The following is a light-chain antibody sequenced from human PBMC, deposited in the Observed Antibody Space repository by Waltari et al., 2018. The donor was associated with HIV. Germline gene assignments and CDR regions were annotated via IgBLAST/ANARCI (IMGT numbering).Light chain of an antibody. J-gene: IGLJ2*01. V-gene: IGLV1-40*01. CDR3: QSYPASLTVSLI. CDR1: SSTIGAGYD. Sequence: QAVLTQPPSVSGAPGQRVTIPCTGNSSTIGAGYDVHCYQQLPGKAPKLLISDNTNRPSGVPDRFSGSKSGTSASLAITGLRAEDEADYYCQSYPASLTVSLIFGGGTRLTVL. CDR2: DNT.